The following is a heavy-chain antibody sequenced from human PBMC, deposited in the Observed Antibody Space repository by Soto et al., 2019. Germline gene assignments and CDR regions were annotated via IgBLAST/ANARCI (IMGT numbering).Heavy chain of an antibody. J-gene: IGHJ6*02. V-gene: IGHV1-18*01. CDR1: GYTYTSYG. Sequence: QVQLVQSGAEVKKPGASVKVSCKASGYTYTSYGISWVRQAPGQGLEWMGWISAYNGNTNYAQKLQGRVTMTTDTSTSTAYMELRSLRSDDTAVYYCARAITMVRGVILYGMDVWGQGTTVTVSS. D-gene: IGHD3-10*01. CDR2: ISAYNGNT. CDR3: ARAITMVRGVILYGMDV.